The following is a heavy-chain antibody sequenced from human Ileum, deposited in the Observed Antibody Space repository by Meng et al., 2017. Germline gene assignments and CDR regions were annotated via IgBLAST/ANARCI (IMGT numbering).Heavy chain of an antibody. CDR1: GGAISSSIW. V-gene: IGHV4-4*02. J-gene: IGHJ4*02. Sequence: QVQLQESGPGLVKPSGTLSLTCAVSGGAISSSIWWSWVRQPPEKGLEWIGTIHQSGTTNYSPSLKSRLTISVDKSKNQFSLKLQSVTAADTAVYFCARGVVSGSHYNTYWGQGILVTVSS. CDR3: ARGVVSGSHYNTY. CDR2: IHQSGTT. D-gene: IGHD3-10*01.